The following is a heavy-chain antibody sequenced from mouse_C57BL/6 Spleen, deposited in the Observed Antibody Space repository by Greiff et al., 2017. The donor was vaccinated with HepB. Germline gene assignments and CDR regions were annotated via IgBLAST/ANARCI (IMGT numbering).Heavy chain of an antibody. D-gene: IGHD1-1*01. Sequence: EVMLVESGEGLVKPGGSLKLSCAASGFTFSSYAMSWVRQTPEKRLEWVAYISSGGDYIYYADTVKGRFTISRDNARNTLYLQMSSLKSEDPAMYYCTRDQGYYYGSSYYAMDYWGQGTSVTVSS. V-gene: IGHV5-9-1*02. CDR1: GFTFSSYA. CDR2: ISSGGDYI. CDR3: TRDQGYYYGSSYYAMDY. J-gene: IGHJ4*01.